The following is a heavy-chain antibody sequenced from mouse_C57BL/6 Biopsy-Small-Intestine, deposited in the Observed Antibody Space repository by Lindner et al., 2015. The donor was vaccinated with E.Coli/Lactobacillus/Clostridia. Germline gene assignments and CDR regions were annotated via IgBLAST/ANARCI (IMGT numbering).Heavy chain of an antibody. D-gene: IGHD5-1*01. CDR3: ARLGSNYFDY. CDR1: GYTFTSYG. J-gene: IGHJ2*01. V-gene: IGHV1-81*01. CDR2: IYPRSGNT. Sequence: VQLQESGAELARPGASVKLSCKASGYTFTSYGISWVKQRTGQGLEWIGEIYPRSGNTYYNEKFKGKATLTADKSPSTAYMELRSLTSEDSAVYFCARLGSNYFDYWGQGTTLTVSS.